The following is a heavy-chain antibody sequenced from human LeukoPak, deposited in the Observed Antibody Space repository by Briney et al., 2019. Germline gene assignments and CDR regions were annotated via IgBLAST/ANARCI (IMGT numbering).Heavy chain of an antibody. CDR3: ARDRYYYDSSGYYRLDY. D-gene: IGHD3-22*01. J-gene: IGHJ4*02. CDR1: GGSISSSNW. CDR2: IYHSGST. Sequence: PSETLSLTCAVSGGSISSSNWWSWVRQPPGKGLECIGEIYHSGSTNYNPSLKSRVTMSVDTSKNQFSLKLSSVTAADTAVYYCARDRYYYDSSGYYRLDYWGQGTLVTVSS. V-gene: IGHV4-4*02.